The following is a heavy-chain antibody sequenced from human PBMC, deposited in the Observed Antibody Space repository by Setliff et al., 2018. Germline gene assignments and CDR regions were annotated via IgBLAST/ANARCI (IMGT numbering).Heavy chain of an antibody. V-gene: IGHV1-2*06. Sequence: GASVKVSCKASGYSFIDYYIHWVRQAPGQGPEWMGRVNPKNGGILYSQKFEGRVSMTGDRTISTVCMDLRSLTFDDTAVYYCARPRSNYNRGAFSIWGQGTMVTVSS. CDR1: GYSFIDYY. CDR3: ARPRSNYNRGAFSI. CDR2: VNPKNGGI. D-gene: IGHD3-10*01. J-gene: IGHJ3*02.